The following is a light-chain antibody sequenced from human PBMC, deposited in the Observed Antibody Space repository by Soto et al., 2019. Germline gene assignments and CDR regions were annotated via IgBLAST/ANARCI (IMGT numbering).Light chain of an antibody. CDR2: GAS. Sequence: EIVMTQSPATLSVSPGERVTLSCRASQSINNKVAWYQQKPGQAPRLLIYGASTRATGISARFSGSGSGTEFTLTISRLEPEDFAVYYCQQYGSSGTFGQGTKVDIK. J-gene: IGKJ1*01. V-gene: IGKV3-15*01. CDR1: QSINNK. CDR3: QQYGSSGT.